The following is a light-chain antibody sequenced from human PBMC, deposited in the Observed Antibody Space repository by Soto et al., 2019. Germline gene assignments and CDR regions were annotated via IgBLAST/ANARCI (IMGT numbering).Light chain of an antibody. CDR1: QSISSG. V-gene: IGKV1-5*01. CDR3: QHYHSYPIT. J-gene: IGKJ5*01. CDR2: DAS. Sequence: DIQMTQSPSTLSASVGDRVSITCRTSQSISSGLAWYQQKPGKAPKLLIYDASSLESGVPSRFSGSGSGTEFTLTISSLQPYDFATYYRQHYHSYPITFGQETGLEIK.